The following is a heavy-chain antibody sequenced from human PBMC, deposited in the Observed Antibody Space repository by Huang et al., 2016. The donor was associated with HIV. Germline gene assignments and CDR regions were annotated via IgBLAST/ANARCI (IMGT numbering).Heavy chain of an antibody. V-gene: IGHV3-21*01. Sequence: EVQLVESGGGLVKRGGSLRLSCAASGFDFNSYTMNWVRQAAGKGLEWVSSISNSDEYIYYADSVKGRFTISRDNAKKSVYLQMKGLRAEDTAVYYCARNQWLDYWGQGTLVTVSS. CDR1: GFDFNSYT. CDR2: ISNSDEYI. D-gene: IGHD6-19*01. CDR3: ARNQWLDY. J-gene: IGHJ4*02.